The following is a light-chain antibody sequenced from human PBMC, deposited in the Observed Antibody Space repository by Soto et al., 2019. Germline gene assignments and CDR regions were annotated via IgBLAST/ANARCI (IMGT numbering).Light chain of an antibody. CDR3: SSYAGSNNLL. J-gene: IGLJ2*01. CDR2: EVS. CDR1: FSDVGGYDY. V-gene: IGLV2-8*01. Sequence: QSALTQPPSTSGSPGQSVTISCTGTFSDVGGYDYVSWYQQHPGKARKLLIYEVSKRTSGVPDRFSVSKSGKTASLTVSGLQAVDEGDSHFSSYAGSNNLLFGGGTKLTVL.